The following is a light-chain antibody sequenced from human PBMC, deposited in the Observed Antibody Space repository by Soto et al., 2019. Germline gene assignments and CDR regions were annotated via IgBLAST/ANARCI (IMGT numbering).Light chain of an antibody. CDR1: SSDVGGYNY. V-gene: IGLV2-14*01. CDR2: EVN. CDR3: SSYTGSSTPYV. Sequence: QSALTQPASVSGSPGQSITISCTGTSSDVGGYNYVSWYQQHPGKAPKLMIYEVNNRPSGVSNRFSGSKSGNTASLTISGLQAEDEADYYCSSYTGSSTPYVFGTGTKLTVL. J-gene: IGLJ1*01.